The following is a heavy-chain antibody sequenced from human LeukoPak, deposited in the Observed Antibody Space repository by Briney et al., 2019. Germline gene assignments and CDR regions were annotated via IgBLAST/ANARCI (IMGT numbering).Heavy chain of an antibody. J-gene: IGHJ5*02. CDR1: GYTFTGYY. D-gene: IGHD1-26*01. V-gene: IGHV1-2*02. CDR2: INPNSGGT. Sequence: ASVKVSCKASGYTFTGYYMHWVRQAPGQGLEWMGWINPNSGGTNYAQKFQGRVTVTRDTSISTAYMELSRLRSDDTAVYYCARDRPPSGSYNHNWFDPWGQGTLVTVSS. CDR3: ARDRPPSGSYNHNWFDP.